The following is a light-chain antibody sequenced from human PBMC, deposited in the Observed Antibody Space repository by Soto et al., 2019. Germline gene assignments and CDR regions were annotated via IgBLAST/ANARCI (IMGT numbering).Light chain of an antibody. J-gene: IGKJ1*01. CDR1: QSIATY. V-gene: IGKV1-5*01. Sequence: DIQMTQSPSSLSASVGDRVTITCRASQSIATYLNWFQQKPGKAPKLLIFDASSLNSGVPSRFSGSGSGTEFTLTITSLQPEDFATYYCQQYNDYAWTFGQGTKVDIK. CDR2: DAS. CDR3: QQYNDYAWT.